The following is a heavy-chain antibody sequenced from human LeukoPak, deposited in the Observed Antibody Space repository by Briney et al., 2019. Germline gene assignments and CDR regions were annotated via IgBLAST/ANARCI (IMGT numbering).Heavy chain of an antibody. J-gene: IGHJ4*02. D-gene: IGHD6-6*01. CDR1: GGSISSYY. CDR3: ARLSYSSSYFGY. Sequence: SETLSLTCTVSGGSISSYYWSWIRQPPGKGLEWIGYIYYSGSTNYNPSLKSRVTISVDTSKNQFSLKLSSVTAADTAVYYCARLSYSSSYFGYWGQGTLVTVSS. V-gene: IGHV4-59*08. CDR2: IYYSGST.